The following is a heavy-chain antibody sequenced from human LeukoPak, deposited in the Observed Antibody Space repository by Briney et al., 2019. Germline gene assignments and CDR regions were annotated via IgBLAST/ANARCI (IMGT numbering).Heavy chain of an antibody. CDR3: ARGGITMVRGVIFRWFDP. D-gene: IGHD3-10*01. V-gene: IGHV1-8*03. CDR1: GYTFTSYD. Sequence: ASVKVSCKASGYTFTSYDINWVRQATGQGLEWMGWMNPNSGNTGYAQKFQGRVTITRNTSISTAYMELSSLRSEDTAVYYCARGGITMVRGVIFRWFDPWGQETLVTVSS. J-gene: IGHJ5*02. CDR2: MNPNSGNT.